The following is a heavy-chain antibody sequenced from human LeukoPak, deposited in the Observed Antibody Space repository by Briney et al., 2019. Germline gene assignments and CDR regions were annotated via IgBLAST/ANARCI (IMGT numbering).Heavy chain of an antibody. CDR1: GFTFSSYW. D-gene: IGHD6-25*01. V-gene: IGHV4-34*01. J-gene: IGHJ6*03. CDR2: INHSGST. CDR3: ASRRGYICYYYMDV. Sequence: GSLRLSCAASGFTFSSYWMSWIRQPPGKGLEWIGEINHSGSTNYNPSLKSRVTISVDTSKNQFSLKLSSVTAADTAVYYCASRRGYICYYYMDVWGEGTTVTVSS.